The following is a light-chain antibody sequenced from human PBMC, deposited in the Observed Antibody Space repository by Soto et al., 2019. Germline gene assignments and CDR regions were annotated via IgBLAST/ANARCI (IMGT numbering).Light chain of an antibody. J-gene: IGLJ1*01. CDR3: AAWDDSLNGHV. CDR1: SSNIGSNT. Sequence: VLAQPPSASGTPGQRVTISCSGSSSNIGSNTVDWYQQLPGTAPKLLIYSNSQRPSGVPDRFSGSKSGTSASLAISGLQSEDEADYYCAAWDDSLNGHVFGTGTKV. CDR2: SNS. V-gene: IGLV1-44*01.